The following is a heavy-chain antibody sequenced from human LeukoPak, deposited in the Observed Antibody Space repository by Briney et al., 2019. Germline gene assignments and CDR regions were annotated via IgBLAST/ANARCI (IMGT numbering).Heavy chain of an antibody. CDR1: GYTFTSYG. V-gene: IGHV1-69*05. D-gene: IGHD3-3*01. Sequence: SVKVSCKASGYTFTSYGISWVRQAPGQGLEWMGGIIPIFGTANYAQKFQGRVTITTDESTSTAYMELSSLRSEDTAVYYCARGSTIFGVATFDYWGRGTLVTVSS. CDR3: ARGSTIFGVATFDY. CDR2: IIPIFGTA. J-gene: IGHJ4*02.